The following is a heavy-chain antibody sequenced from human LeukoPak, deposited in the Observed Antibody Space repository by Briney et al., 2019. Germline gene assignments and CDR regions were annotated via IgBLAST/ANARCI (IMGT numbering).Heavy chain of an antibody. D-gene: IGHD3-22*01. Sequence: GGSLRLSCAASGFTFSSYSMNWVRQAPGKGLEWVSSISSSSSYIYYADSVKGRFTISRDNSKNTLYLQMNSLRAEDTAVYYCGYYDSSGYYFDYWGQGTLVTVSS. CDR1: GFTFSSYS. V-gene: IGHV3-21*01. CDR2: ISSSSSYI. J-gene: IGHJ4*02. CDR3: GYYDSSGYYFDY.